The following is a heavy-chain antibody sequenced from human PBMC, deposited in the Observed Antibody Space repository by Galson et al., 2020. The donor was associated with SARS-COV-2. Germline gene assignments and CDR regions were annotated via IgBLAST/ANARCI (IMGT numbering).Heavy chain of an antibody. V-gene: IGHV3-33*06. CDR3: AKAPTDSSSYH. CDR2: IWYDGSNK. D-gene: IGHD3-22*01. Sequence: EAGGSLRPSCDAPGFTFSNFGMHWVRQAPGKGREWVAAIWYDGSNKYYADSVKGRFTISRVNSKNTLYLQMNSLRAEDTAVYYCAKAPTDSSSYHWGQGTLVTVSS. J-gene: IGHJ4*02. CDR1: GFTFSNFG.